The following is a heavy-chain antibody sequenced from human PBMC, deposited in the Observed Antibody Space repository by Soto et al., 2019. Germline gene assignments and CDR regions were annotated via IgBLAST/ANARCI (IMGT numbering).Heavy chain of an antibody. Sequence: ASVKVSCKASGYTFSGYYIHWLRQAPGQGLAWMGWINPNSGGTNYAQKFQGRVTVTRDTPTSTAYMELSRLTSDDTAVYYCARSLTEGYCTITGCYTRPLYGMDVWGQGTTVTVSS. CDR1: GYTFSGYY. D-gene: IGHD2-2*02. CDR2: INPNSGGT. V-gene: IGHV1-2*02. CDR3: ARSLTEGYCTITGCYTRPLYGMDV. J-gene: IGHJ6*02.